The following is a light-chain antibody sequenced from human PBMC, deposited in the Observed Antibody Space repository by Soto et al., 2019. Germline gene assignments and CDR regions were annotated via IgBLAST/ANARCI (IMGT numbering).Light chain of an antibody. Sequence: DIQMTQSPSSLAASVGDSVNLTCRASQSVGNFLNWYQQKPGPPPKYLIYAASNLQSGVPSRFSGSGSGTDFTLTISNLQPEDFATYYCQQSFTTWTFGQGTKVDIK. V-gene: IGKV1-39*01. CDR2: AAS. J-gene: IGKJ1*01. CDR1: QSVGNF. CDR3: QQSFTTWT.